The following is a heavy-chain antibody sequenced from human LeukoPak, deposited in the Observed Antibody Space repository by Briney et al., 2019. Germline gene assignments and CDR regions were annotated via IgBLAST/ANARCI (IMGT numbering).Heavy chain of an antibody. D-gene: IGHD3-9*01. Sequence: GGSLRLSCAASGFSFSSYEMNWVRQAPGKGLEWVSYISSSGSSIYYGDSVKGRFTISRDNAKNSLYLQMNSLRAEDTAVYYCVRGTLDWLSSPYYFDYWGQGTLVSVSS. CDR1: GFSFSSYE. V-gene: IGHV3-48*03. J-gene: IGHJ4*02. CDR3: VRGTLDWLSSPYYFDY. CDR2: ISSSGSSI.